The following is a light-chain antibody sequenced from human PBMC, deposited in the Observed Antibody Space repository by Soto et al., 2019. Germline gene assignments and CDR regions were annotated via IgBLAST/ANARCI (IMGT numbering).Light chain of an antibody. CDR1: SSDVGGYNY. Sequence: QSVLTQPASVSGSPGQSITISCTGSSSDVGGYNYVSWYQQHPGKAPKLIIYDVSDRPSGVSNRFSGSKSANTASLTISGRQAEDEADYYCSSYSGSSTLFGGGTKVTVL. V-gene: IGLV2-14*01. CDR2: DVS. J-gene: IGLJ2*01. CDR3: SSYSGSSTL.